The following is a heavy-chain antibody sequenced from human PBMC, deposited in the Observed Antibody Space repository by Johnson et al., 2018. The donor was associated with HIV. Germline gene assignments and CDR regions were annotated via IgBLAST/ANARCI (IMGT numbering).Heavy chain of an antibody. CDR1: GFTFSSYA. Sequence: QVHLVESGGGVVQPGRSLRLSCAASGFTFSSYAMHWVRQAPGKGLEWVAFIRYDGSNKYYADSVKGRFTISRDNSKNTLYLQMNSLRAEDTAVYYCALTDYGDYPQRVPDAFDIWGQGTMVTVSS. V-gene: IGHV3-30*02. D-gene: IGHD4-17*01. CDR2: IRYDGSNK. J-gene: IGHJ3*02. CDR3: ALTDYGDYPQRVPDAFDI.